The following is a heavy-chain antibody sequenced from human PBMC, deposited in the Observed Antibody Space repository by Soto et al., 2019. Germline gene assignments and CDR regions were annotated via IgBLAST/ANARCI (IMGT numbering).Heavy chain of an antibody. CDR1: GFTFNSYS. D-gene: IGHD2-2*01. V-gene: IGHV3-21*01. J-gene: IGHJ5*02. CDR3: ARVLRSYCSSTSCYLPWFDP. CDR2: ISSSSSYI. Sequence: PGGSLRLSCAASGFTFNSYSMNWVRQAPGKGLEWVSSISSSSSYIYYADSVKGRFTISRDNAKNSLYLQMNSLRAEDTAVYYCARVLRSYCSSTSCYLPWFDPWGQGTLVTVSS.